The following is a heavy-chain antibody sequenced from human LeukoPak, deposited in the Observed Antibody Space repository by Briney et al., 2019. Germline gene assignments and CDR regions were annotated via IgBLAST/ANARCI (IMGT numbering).Heavy chain of an antibody. J-gene: IGHJ3*02. CDR3: ARSLIGEYDAFDI. CDR1: GYTFTSYY. Sequence: ASVKVSCKASGYTFTSYYMHWVRQAPGQGLEWVGIINPSGGSTSYAQKFQGRVTMTRDMSTSTVYMELSSLRSEDTAVYYCARSLIGEYDAFDIWGQGTMVTVSS. D-gene: IGHD3-9*01. V-gene: IGHV1-46*01. CDR2: INPSGGST.